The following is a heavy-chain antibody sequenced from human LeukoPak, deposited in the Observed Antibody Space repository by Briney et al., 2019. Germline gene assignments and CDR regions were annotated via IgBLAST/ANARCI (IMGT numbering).Heavy chain of an antibody. D-gene: IGHD3-9*01. J-gene: IGHJ4*02. V-gene: IGHV4-31*03. CDR2: IYYSGST. Sequence: SETLSLTCTVSGGSISSGGYYWGWIRQHPGKGLEWIGYIYYSGSTYYNPSLKSRITISVDTSKNQFSLKLSSVTAADTAVYYCARARPPLVAPPDYWGQGTLVTVSS. CDR1: GGSISSGGYY. CDR3: ARARPPLVAPPDY.